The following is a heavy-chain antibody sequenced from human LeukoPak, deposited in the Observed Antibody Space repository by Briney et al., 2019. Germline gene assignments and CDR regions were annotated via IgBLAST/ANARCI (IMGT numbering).Heavy chain of an antibody. V-gene: IGHV3-48*03. CDR2: ISRGGTTI. CDR1: GFTFSNFE. CDR3: AREDRYGHAPTLDS. D-gene: IGHD5-18*01. J-gene: IGHJ4*02. Sequence: GGSLRLSCAVSGFTFSNFEMNWVCQAPEKGLEWVSYISRGGTTIYYADSVKGRFTISRDDAKNSLDLQMNSMRAEDTAVYYCAREDRYGHAPTLDSWGQGTLVTVSS.